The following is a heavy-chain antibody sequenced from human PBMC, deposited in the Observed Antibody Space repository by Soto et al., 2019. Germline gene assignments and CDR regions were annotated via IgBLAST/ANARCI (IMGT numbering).Heavy chain of an antibody. CDR3: ARRPGGGGY. J-gene: IGHJ4*02. Sequence: EVQLVESGGGLIQPGGSLRLSCAVSGFTVSNNYMSWVRQAPGKGLEGVSVIYSGGYTAYGDSVKGRFTISRDNSKNTLNLQKNGPGPDDPALFYGARRPGGGGYWGQGTLVTVSS. D-gene: IGHD3-10*01. V-gene: IGHV3-53*01. CDR1: GFTVSNNY. CDR2: IYSGGYT.